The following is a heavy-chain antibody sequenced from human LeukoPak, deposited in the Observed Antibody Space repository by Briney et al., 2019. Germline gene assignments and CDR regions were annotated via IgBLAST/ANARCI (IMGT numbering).Heavy chain of an antibody. CDR1: GFTFDDYA. CDR3: AKDGGGGAADY. D-gene: IGHD1-26*01. V-gene: IGHV3-9*01. CDR2: ISWNSGSI. J-gene: IGHJ4*02. Sequence: GRSLRLSCAASGFTFDDYAMPWVRQAPGKGLEWVSGISWNSGSIGYADSVKGRFTISRDNAKNSLYLQMNSLRAEDTALYYCAKDGGGGAADYWGQGTLVTVSS.